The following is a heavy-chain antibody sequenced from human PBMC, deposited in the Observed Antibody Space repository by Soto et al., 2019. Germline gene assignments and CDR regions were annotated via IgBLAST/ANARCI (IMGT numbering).Heavy chain of an antibody. J-gene: IGHJ4*02. CDR3: ASRTGIAAGFDY. D-gene: IGHD6-13*01. CDR1: GGTFSSYT. Sequence: QVQLVQSGAEVKKPGSSVKVSCKASGGTFSSYTISWVRQAPGQGLEWMGRIIPILGIANYAQKFQGRVTITADKSTSTAYMELSSLRSEDTAVYYCASRTGIAAGFDYWGQGTLVTVSS. V-gene: IGHV1-69*02. CDR2: IIPILGIA.